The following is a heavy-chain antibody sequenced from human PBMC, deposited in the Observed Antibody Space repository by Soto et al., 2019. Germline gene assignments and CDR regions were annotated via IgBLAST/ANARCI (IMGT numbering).Heavy chain of an antibody. D-gene: IGHD6-6*01. CDR1: GYSFTSYW. Sequence: GESLNISCKGSGYSFTSYWIGWVRQMPGKGLELMGIIYPGDSDTRYSPSFQGQVTIPADKSISTAYLQWSSLKASDTAMYYCARVEPGAARYFDYWGQGTLVTVSS. V-gene: IGHV5-51*01. CDR3: ARVEPGAARYFDY. CDR2: IYPGDSDT. J-gene: IGHJ4*02.